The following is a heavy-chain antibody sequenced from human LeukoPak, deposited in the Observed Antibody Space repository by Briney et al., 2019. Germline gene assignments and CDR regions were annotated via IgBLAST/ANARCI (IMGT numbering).Heavy chain of an antibody. CDR1: GGSISSYY. CDR3: ARRLETSDSVGADAFDI. CDR2: IYYSGST. Sequence: ETLSLTCTVSGGSISSYYWSWIRQPPGKGLEWIGYIYYSGSTNYNPSVKSRVTISVDTSKNQFSLKLSSVTAADTAVYYCARRLETSDSVGADAFDIWGQGTMVTVSS. V-gene: IGHV4-59*08. D-gene: IGHD3-16*01. J-gene: IGHJ3*02.